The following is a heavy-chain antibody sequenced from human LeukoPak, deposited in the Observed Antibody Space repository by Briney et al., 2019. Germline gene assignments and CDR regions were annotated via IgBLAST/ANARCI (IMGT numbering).Heavy chain of an antibody. D-gene: IGHD6-19*01. CDR2: IYPGDSET. CDR3: ARHLHIAVAGTPYYYYVDV. V-gene: IGHV5-51*01. Sequence: GESLKISCKGSGYRFIGYWIGWVRQMPGKGLELMGIIYPGDSETRYSPSFQGQVTISVDNSINTAYLQWSSLKASDTAIYYCARHLHIAVAGTPYYYYVDVWGEGTPVTVSS. CDR1: GYRFIGYW. J-gene: IGHJ6*03.